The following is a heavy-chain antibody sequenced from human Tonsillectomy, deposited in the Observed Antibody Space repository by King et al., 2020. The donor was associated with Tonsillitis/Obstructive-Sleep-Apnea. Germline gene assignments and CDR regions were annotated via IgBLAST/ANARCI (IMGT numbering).Heavy chain of an antibody. CDR2: IFIGGSQ. V-gene: IGHV3-66*01. J-gene: IGHJ4*02. CDR1: GFTVSSNY. D-gene: IGHD2-2*02. Sequence: VQLVESGGGLVQPGGSLRLSCAASGFTVSSNYMSWVRPAPGKGLEWVSVIFIGGSQYYADSVKGRFTISRDNSKNTLYLQMNSLRAEDTAVYYCARRFPAAISSDYWGQGTLVTVSS. CDR3: ARRFPAAISSDY.